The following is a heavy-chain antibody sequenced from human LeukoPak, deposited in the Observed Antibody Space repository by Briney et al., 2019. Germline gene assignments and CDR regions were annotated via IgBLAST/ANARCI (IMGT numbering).Heavy chain of an antibody. CDR3: ARDRSHHPSVGVDY. J-gene: IGHJ4*02. Sequence: PSETLSLTCTVSGGSISSSSYYWGWIRQPPGKGLEWIGSIYYSGSTYYNPSLKSRVTISVDTSKNQFSLKLSSVTAADTAVYYCARDRSHHPSVGVDYWGQGTLVTVSS. CDR2: IYYSGST. V-gene: IGHV4-39*07. CDR1: GGSISSSSYY. D-gene: IGHD1-14*01.